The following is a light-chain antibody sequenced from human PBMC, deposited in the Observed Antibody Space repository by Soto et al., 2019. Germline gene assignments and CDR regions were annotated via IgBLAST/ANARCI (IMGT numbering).Light chain of an antibody. Sequence: DIQMTQSPSTLSASVGDRVTITCRASQSISVWLAWYQQKPGIAPKLLIYQASTLESGGPSRFSGSGSGTAFTLTISSLQPDDFATYYCQQYNTYSAAFGHGTRVEIK. CDR3: QQYNTYSAA. CDR2: QAS. V-gene: IGKV1-5*03. CDR1: QSISVW. J-gene: IGKJ3*01.